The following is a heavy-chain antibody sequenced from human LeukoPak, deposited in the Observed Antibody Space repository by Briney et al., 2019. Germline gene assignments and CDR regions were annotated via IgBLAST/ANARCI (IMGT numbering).Heavy chain of an antibody. CDR1: GGSFSGYY. Sequence: SETLSLTCAVYGGSFSGYYWSLIRQPPGKGLEWIGEINHSGSTNCNPSLKSRVTISVDTSKNQSSLKLSSVTAADTAVYYCARGSGSYYRFFDYWGQGTLVTVSS. CDR3: ARGSGSYYRFFDY. J-gene: IGHJ4*02. V-gene: IGHV4-34*01. CDR2: INHSGST. D-gene: IGHD1-26*01.